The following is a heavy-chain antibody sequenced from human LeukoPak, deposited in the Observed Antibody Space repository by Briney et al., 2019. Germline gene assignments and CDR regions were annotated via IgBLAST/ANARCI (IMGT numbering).Heavy chain of an antibody. CDR2: ISYSGNT. D-gene: IGHD5-18*01. J-gene: IGHJ6*03. CDR3: ARVRKTQIYNYGSLDYYYYMDV. Sequence: PSQSLSLTCTVSGASISTYYWSWVRQPPGKRLEWIGYISYSGNTNYHPSLKSRVTISVDTSKNQFSLKLSSVTAADTAVYYCARVRKTQIYNYGSLDYYYYMDVWGKGTTVTVSS. CDR1: GASISTYY. V-gene: IGHV4-59*01.